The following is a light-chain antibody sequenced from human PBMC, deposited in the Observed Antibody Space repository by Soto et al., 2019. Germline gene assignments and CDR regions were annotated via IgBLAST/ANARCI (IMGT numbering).Light chain of an antibody. CDR3: QQYNNWPRAN. J-gene: IGKJ4*01. CDR1: QSVSSN. CDR2: GAS. Sequence: EIVMTQSPATLSVSPGERATLSCRASQSVSSNLAWYQQKPGQAPRLLIYGASTRATGFPARFSGSGSGTEFNLTISSLQSEDFGVYYCQQYNNWPRANFGGGTKVDIK. V-gene: IGKV3-15*01.